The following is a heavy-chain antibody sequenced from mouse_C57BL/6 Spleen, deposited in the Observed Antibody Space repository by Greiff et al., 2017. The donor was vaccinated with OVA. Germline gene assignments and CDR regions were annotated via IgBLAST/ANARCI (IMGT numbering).Heavy chain of an antibody. Sequence: EVQRVESGGGLVQPGGSMKLSCVASGFTFSNYWMNWVRQSPEKGLEWVAQIRLKSDNYATHYAESVKGRFTISRDDSKSSVYLQMNNLRAEDTGIYYCTGSTVVARDYFDYWGQGTTLTVSS. CDR1: GFTFSNYW. CDR3: TGSTVVARDYFDY. J-gene: IGHJ2*01. CDR2: IRLKSDNYAT. D-gene: IGHD1-1*01. V-gene: IGHV6-3*01.